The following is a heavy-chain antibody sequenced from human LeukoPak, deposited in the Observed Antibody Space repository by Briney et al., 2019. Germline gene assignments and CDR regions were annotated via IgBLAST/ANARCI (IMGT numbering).Heavy chain of an antibody. D-gene: IGHD6-13*01. CDR1: GFTVSSNY. CDR3: ARGRQQQPKGISDY. CDR2: IYSGGST. J-gene: IGHJ4*02. Sequence: GGSLRLSCAASGFTVSSNYMSWVRQAPGKGLEWVSVIYSGGSTYYADSVKGRFTISRDNSKNTLYLQMNSLRAEDTAVYYCARGRQQQPKGISDYWGQGTLVTVSS. V-gene: IGHV3-66*01.